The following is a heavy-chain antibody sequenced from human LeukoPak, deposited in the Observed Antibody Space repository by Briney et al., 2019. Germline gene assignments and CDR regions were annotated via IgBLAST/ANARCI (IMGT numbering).Heavy chain of an antibody. CDR1: GFTFSSYW. CDR2: IDSDGGST. Sequence: QAGGSLRLFCAASGFTFSSYWMHWVRQSPGKGLVWVSRIDSDGGSTTYADSVKGRFTISRDNAKNTLYLQMHSLRSEDTAVYYCARVLYNWNDVLDYWGQGTLVTVSS. D-gene: IGHD1-20*01. CDR3: ARVLYNWNDVLDY. J-gene: IGHJ4*02. V-gene: IGHV3-74*01.